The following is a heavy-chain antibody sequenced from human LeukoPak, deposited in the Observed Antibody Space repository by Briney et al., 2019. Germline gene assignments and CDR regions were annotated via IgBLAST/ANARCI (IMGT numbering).Heavy chain of an antibody. CDR2: IIPIFGTA. CDR3: ARGGMAPFPFDY. Sequence: SVKVSCKASGGTFSSYAISWVRQAPGQGLEWMGGIIPIFGTANYAQKFQGRVTITADESTSTAYMELSSLRSEDTAVYYCARGGMAPFPFDYWAREPWSPSPQ. D-gene: IGHD3-16*01. CDR1: GGTFSSYA. V-gene: IGHV1-69*13. J-gene: IGHJ4*02.